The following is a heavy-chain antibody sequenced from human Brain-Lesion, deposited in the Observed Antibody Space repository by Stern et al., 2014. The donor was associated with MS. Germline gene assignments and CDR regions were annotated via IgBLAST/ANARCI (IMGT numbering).Heavy chain of an antibody. CDR3: ATLSPGAGGNYYRHFDY. CDR2: FAPEDGET. V-gene: IGHV1-24*01. Sequence: VQLVQSGAELKKPGASVKVSCKVSGYTLTEVSMHWVRQAPRKGLEWMGGFAPEDGETIYAQKFQGRVTMPEDTSTDTAYMELSSLRSEDTAVYYCATLSPGAGGNYYRHFDYWGQGTLVTVSS. D-gene: IGHD1-26*01. CDR1: GYTLTEVS. J-gene: IGHJ4*02.